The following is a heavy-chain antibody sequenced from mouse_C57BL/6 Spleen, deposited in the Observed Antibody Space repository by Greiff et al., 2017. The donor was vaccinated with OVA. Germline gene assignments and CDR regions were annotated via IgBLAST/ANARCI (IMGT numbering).Heavy chain of an antibody. J-gene: IGHJ1*03. CDR2: ISCGSSTI. CDR1: GFTFSDYG. D-gene: IGHD1-1*01. CDR3: ARVRSSYGYFDV. V-gene: IGHV5-17*01. Sequence: EVKLVESGGGLVKPGGSLKLSCAASGFTFSDYGMHWVRQAPEKGLEWVAYISCGSSTIYYADTVKGRFTISRDNAKNTLFLQMTSLRSEDTAMYYCARVRSSYGYFDVWGTGTTVTVSS.